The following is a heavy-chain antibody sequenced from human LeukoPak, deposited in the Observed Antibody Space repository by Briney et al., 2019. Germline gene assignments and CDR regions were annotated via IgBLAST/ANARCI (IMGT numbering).Heavy chain of an antibody. J-gene: IGHJ4*02. CDR1: GVTFTTNA. CDR3: AKCGSSGCHLIDY. Sequence: WGTLSLSCAASGVTFTTNAMSWVRQPPGKGLEWVSAISGRTGATYYADSEKGRFTISRDNSKSTLYLQMDSLRDEDTAVYYCAKCGSSGCHLIDYWGQGTLVSVSS. V-gene: IGHV3-23*01. D-gene: IGHD6-19*01. CDR2: ISGRTGAT.